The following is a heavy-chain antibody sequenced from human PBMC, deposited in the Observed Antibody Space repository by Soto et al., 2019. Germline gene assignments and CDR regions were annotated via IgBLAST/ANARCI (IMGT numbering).Heavy chain of an antibody. Sequence: GGSLRLSCAASGFSFSKFWMSWVRQAPGKGLEWVANIKQDGSQKYYVDSVKGRFTISRDNAKNSLYLQMNSLTADDTAVYYCARVLLYSASGRGWFDPWGQGTLVTVSP. D-gene: IGHD2-2*02. CDR2: IKQDGSQK. V-gene: IGHV3-7*03. CDR3: ARVLLYSASGRGWFDP. CDR1: GFSFSKFW. J-gene: IGHJ5*02.